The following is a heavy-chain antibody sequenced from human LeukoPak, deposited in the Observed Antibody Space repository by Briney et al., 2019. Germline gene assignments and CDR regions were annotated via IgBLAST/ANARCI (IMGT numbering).Heavy chain of an antibody. CDR3: AKPGGYCSSTSCLYYFDY. CDR1: GFTFSSYG. V-gene: IGHV3-30*02. Sequence: GGSLRLSCAASGFTFSSYGMHWVRQAPGKGLEWVAFIRYDGSNKYYADSVKGRFTISRDNSKNTLYLQMNSLRAEDTAVYYCAKPGGYCSSTSCLYYFDYWGLGTLVTVSS. CDR2: IRYDGSNK. D-gene: IGHD2-2*01. J-gene: IGHJ4*02.